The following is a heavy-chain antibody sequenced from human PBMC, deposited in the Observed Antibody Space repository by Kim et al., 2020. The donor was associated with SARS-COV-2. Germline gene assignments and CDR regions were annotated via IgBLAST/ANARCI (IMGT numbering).Heavy chain of an antibody. CDR1: GGSISSGDYY. J-gene: IGHJ4*02. CDR3: ARVPYYYDSSGYYHTDGPFDY. Sequence: SETLSLTCTVSGGSISSGDYYWSWIRQPPGKGLEWIGYIYYSGSTYYNPSLKSRVTISVDTSKNQFSLKLSSVTAADTAVYYCARVPYYYDSSGYYHTDGPFDYWGQGTLVTVSS. D-gene: IGHD3-22*01. V-gene: IGHV4-30-4*01. CDR2: IYYSGST.